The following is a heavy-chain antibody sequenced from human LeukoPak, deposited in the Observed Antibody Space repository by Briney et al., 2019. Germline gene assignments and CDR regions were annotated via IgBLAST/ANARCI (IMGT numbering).Heavy chain of an antibody. J-gene: IGHJ3*02. CDR1: GYTFTGYY. D-gene: IGHD2-2*01. CDR2: INPNSGGT. V-gene: IGHV1-2*02. Sequence: ASVKVSCKASGYTFTGYYMHLVRQAPGQGLEWMGWINPNSGGTNYAQKFQGRVTMTRDTSISTAYMELSRLRSDDTAVYYCARVGYCSSTSCYDDAFDIWGQGTMVTVSS. CDR3: ARVGYCSSTSCYDDAFDI.